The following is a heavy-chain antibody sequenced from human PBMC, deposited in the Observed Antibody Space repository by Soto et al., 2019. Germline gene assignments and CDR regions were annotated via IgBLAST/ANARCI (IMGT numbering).Heavy chain of an antibody. CDR2: VYSGGST. CDR1: GFTVSSNY. Sequence: HPGGSLRLSCAASGFTVSSNYMSWVRQAPGKGLEWVSVVYSGGSTYYADSVKGRFTISRDNSKNTLYLQMNSLRAEDTAVYYCARDPGVYDSSGYYYPPSPYAFDIWGQGTMVTVSS. V-gene: IGHV3-53*01. D-gene: IGHD3-22*01. CDR3: ARDPGVYDSSGYYYPPSPYAFDI. J-gene: IGHJ3*02.